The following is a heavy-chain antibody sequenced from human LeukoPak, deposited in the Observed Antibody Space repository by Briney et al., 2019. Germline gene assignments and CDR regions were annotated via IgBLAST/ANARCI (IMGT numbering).Heavy chain of an antibody. J-gene: IGHJ6*03. CDR3: AISPDSISSFYMDV. CDR1: GYSISSGYY. CDR2: IYHSGST. Sequence: PSETLSLTCTVSGYSISSGYYWGWIRQPPGKGLEWIGSIYHSGSTYYNPSLKSRVTISVDTSKNQFSLKLSSVTAADTAVYYYAISPDSISSFYMDVWGKGTTVTVSS. D-gene: IGHD3-22*01. V-gene: IGHV4-38-2*02.